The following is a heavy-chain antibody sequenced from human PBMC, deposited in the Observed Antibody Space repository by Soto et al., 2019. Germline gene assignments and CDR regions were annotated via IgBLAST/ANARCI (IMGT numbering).Heavy chain of an antibody. V-gene: IGHV3-21*06. CDR2: ISSGGEYI. CDR3: ATDGAAGAVMGV. Sequence: EVPLVESGGGLVKPGGSLRLSCTASGLIFSNYGMNWVRQAAGKRPEWVSSISSGGEYIDYADSVKGRLTISRDNANNILYLQLTSLGVEDTAVYYYATDGAAGAVMGVWGQGTTVTVSS. D-gene: IGHD6-13*01. J-gene: IGHJ6*02. CDR1: GLIFSNYG.